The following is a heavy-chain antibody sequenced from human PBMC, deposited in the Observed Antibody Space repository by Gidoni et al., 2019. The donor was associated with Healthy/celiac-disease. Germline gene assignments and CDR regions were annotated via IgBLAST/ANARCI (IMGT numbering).Heavy chain of an antibody. Sequence: QVQLQEPGPGLVNPSETLSLTCHVSGGSISSYYWSWIRQPPGKGLEWIGYIYYSGSTNYNPSLKSRVTISVDTSKNQFSLKLSSVTAADTAVYYCARSHYDSSGYRAHYFDYWGQGTLVTVSS. CDR1: GGSISSYY. CDR2: IYYSGST. CDR3: ARSHYDSSGYRAHYFDY. J-gene: IGHJ4*02. D-gene: IGHD3-22*01. V-gene: IGHV4-59*01.